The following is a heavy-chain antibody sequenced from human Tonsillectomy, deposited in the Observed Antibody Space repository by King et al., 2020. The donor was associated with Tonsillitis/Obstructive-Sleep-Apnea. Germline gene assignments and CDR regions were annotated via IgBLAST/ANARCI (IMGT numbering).Heavy chain of an antibody. J-gene: IGHJ4*02. CDR1: GGSVSSGSYY. CDR2: IYYSGST. D-gene: IGHD3-3*01. V-gene: IGHV4-61*01. Sequence: VQLQESGPGLVKPSETLSLTCTVSGGSVSSGSYYWSWIRQPPGKGLEWIGYIYYSGSTNYNPSLKSRVTISVDTSKNQFSLKLSSVTAADTAVYYCARGITIFGVVITRYFDYWGQGTLVTVSS. CDR3: ARGITIFGVVITRYFDY.